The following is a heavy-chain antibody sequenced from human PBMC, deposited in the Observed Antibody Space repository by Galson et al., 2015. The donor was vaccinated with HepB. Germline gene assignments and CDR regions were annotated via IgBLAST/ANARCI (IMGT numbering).Heavy chain of an antibody. J-gene: IGHJ4*02. Sequence: SLRLSCAASGFTFSSYGMHWVRQAPGKGLAWVAVIWYDGSNKYYADSVKGRFTISRDNSKNTLYLQMNSLRAEDTAVYYCARVDYYGSGSYPGVGYFDYWGQGTLVTVSS. D-gene: IGHD3-10*01. CDR2: IWYDGSNK. CDR3: ARVDYYGSGSYPGVGYFDY. V-gene: IGHV3-33*01. CDR1: GFTFSSYG.